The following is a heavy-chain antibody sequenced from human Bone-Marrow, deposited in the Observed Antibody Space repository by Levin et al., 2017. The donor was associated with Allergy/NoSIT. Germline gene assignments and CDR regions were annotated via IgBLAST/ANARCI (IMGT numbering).Heavy chain of an antibody. CDR1: GGSMNSYY. V-gene: IGHV4-4*07. D-gene: IGHD3/OR15-3a*01. Sequence: HSQTLSLTCTVSGGSMNSYYWTWIRQPPGKGLEWIGRIYTTGSTNYNPSLKSRVTMSVDRSKNLFSVKLNSVTAADTAVYFCARDAGLGNTEAEYFHHWGQGTLVTVSS. J-gene: IGHJ1*01. CDR2: IYTTGST. CDR3: ARDAGLGNTEAEYFHH.